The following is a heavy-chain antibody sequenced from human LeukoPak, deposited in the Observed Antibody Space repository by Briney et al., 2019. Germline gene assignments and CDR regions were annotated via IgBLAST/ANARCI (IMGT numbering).Heavy chain of an antibody. Sequence: SQTHSLTCAISGDSVSNNNGGWNWIRKSPSRGLEWLGRTYYWSNWNNDYAVSVKSRITINADTSKNQFSLHLYSVTPEDTAVYYCSRGWLQQGFDYWGQGTLVTVSS. CDR2: TYYWSNWNN. D-gene: IGHD5-24*01. V-gene: IGHV6-1*01. J-gene: IGHJ4*02. CDR3: SRGWLQQGFDY. CDR1: GDSVSNNNGG.